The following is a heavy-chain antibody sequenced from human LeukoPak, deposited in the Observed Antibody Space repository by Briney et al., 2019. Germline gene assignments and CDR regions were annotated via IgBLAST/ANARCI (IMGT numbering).Heavy chain of an antibody. J-gene: IGHJ4*02. D-gene: IGHD1-1*01. Sequence: GGSLRLSCAASGFSFSTYCMSWVRQAPGKGLEWVANIKQDGSEKYYVDSVKGRFTISRDSAKISLFLQMNSLRAEDTAVYYCARGAYNWNDHYYFDYWGQGTLVTVSS. V-gene: IGHV3-7*01. CDR2: IKQDGSEK. CDR3: ARGAYNWNDHYYFDY. CDR1: GFSFSTYC.